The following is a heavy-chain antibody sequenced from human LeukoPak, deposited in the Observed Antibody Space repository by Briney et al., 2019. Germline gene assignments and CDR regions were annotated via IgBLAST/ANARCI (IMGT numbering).Heavy chain of an antibody. V-gene: IGHV1-2*02. Sequence: ASVKVSCKASGYIFIGYYMHWVRQAPGQGLEWMGWISPNSGVTNYAQKFQGRVTMTRDTSISTAYMELSRLRSDDTAVYYCARGHLGTWYFDYWGQGTLVTVSS. CDR2: ISPNSGVT. D-gene: IGHD1-1*01. CDR1: GYIFIGYY. CDR3: ARGHLGTWYFDY. J-gene: IGHJ4*02.